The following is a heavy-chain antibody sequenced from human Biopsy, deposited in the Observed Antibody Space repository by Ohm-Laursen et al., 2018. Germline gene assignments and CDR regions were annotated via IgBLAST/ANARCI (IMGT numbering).Heavy chain of an antibody. J-gene: IGHJ5*02. CDR1: GGSVSSGGSY. CDR3: ARGDYFDSNGYFWFDP. Sequence: SETLSLTCTVSGGSVSSGGSYWSWFRQRPGKGLEWIGYIFNSANTYYNPSLKNLITISGDTSKNQFSLKLNSVTAADTAVYYCARGDYFDSNGYFWFDPWGQGTLVTVSS. D-gene: IGHD3-22*01. CDR2: IFNSANT. V-gene: IGHV4-31*01.